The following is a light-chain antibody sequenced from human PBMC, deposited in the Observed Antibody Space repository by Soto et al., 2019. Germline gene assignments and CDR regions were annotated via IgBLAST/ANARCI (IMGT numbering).Light chain of an antibody. CDR1: QSIGTS. Sequence: DIQMTQSPSTLSASVGDRVTISCRASQSIGTSLAWYQQTPGKAPNLLIYATSNLQSGVPSRFSGSGSGTDFTLTISSLQPEDFATYYCQHSYSSPTFGQGTKVDIK. CDR2: ATS. J-gene: IGKJ2*01. V-gene: IGKV1-39*01. CDR3: QHSYSSPT.